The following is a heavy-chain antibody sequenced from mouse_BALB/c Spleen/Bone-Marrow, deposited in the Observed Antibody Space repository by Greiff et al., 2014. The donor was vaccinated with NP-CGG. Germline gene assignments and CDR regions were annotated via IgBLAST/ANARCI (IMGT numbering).Heavy chain of an antibody. CDR2: ISSYSGNT. V-gene: IGHV1-67*01. Sequence: VQLQQSGPELVRPGVSVKISCKGFGYTLTGYAIHWVKQSHAKTLEWTGVISSYSGNTNYNQKFKGRATMTVDKSSSTAYMELARLTSEDSAIYYCASTAGTQYDYFAYWGQGTTLTVSS. CDR1: GYTLTGYA. CDR3: ASTAGTQYDYFAY. D-gene: IGHD1-2*01. J-gene: IGHJ2*01.